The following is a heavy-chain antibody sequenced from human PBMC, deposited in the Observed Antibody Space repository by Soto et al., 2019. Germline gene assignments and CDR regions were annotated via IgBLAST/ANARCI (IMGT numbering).Heavy chain of an antibody. CDR1: GFTFSSYA. CDR2: ISYDGSNK. J-gene: IGHJ5*02. CDR3: ARGRLIVGAPFDP. D-gene: IGHD1-26*01. V-gene: IGHV3-30-3*01. Sequence: QVQLVESGGGVVQPGRSLRLSCAASGFTFSSYAMHWVRQAPGKGLEWVAVISYDGSNKYYADSVKGRFTISRDNSKNTLYLQKNSLRAEDTAVYYCARGRLIVGAPFDPWGQGTLVTVSS.